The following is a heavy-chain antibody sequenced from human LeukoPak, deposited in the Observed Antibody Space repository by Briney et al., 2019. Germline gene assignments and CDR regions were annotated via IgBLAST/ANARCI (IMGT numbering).Heavy chain of an antibody. D-gene: IGHD1-14*01. CDR2: IYYSGST. Sequence: SETLSLSCTVSGDSISSHYWSWIRQLPGKGLEWIGYIYYSGSTKYNPSLKSRVTISVDTSKSQFSLKLTSVTAADTAVYYCARDTRRSYYYMDVWGKGTTVTVSS. CDR1: GDSISSHY. CDR3: ARDTRRSYYYMDV. J-gene: IGHJ6*03. V-gene: IGHV4-59*11.